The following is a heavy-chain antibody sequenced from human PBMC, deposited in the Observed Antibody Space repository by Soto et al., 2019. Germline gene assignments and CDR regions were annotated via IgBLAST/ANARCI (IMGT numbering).Heavy chain of an antibody. V-gene: IGHV3-30*18. CDR2: ISYDGSNT. Sequence: QVQLVESGGGVVQPGRSLRLSCVASGFTFSSYGMHWVRQAPGKGLEWVAIISYDGSNTYYADSVKGRFTISRDNSKNTLYLQRNSLRAEDTSVYYWAKVGGLIGSDYITSSSYFAYWGPGPLVTVSS. D-gene: IGHD1-26*01. CDR1: GFTFSSYG. CDR3: AKVGGLIGSDYITSSSYFAY. J-gene: IGHJ4*02.